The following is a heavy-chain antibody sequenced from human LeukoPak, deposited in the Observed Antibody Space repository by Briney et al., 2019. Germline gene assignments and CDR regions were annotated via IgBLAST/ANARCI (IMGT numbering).Heavy chain of an antibody. Sequence: SETLSLTCTVSGGSISSYYWSWIRQPPGKGLEWIGYIYYSGSTNYNASLKSRVTISVDTSKNQFSLKLSSVTAADTAVYYCARDRGGGSQIFDYWGQGTLVTVSS. V-gene: IGHV4-59*01. D-gene: IGHD1-26*01. CDR1: GGSISSYY. J-gene: IGHJ4*02. CDR3: ARDRGGGSQIFDY. CDR2: IYYSGST.